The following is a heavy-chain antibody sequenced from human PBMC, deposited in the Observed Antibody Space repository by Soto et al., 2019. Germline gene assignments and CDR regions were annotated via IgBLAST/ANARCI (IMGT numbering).Heavy chain of an antibody. CDR3: ARSRGYCSSTSCFSDFDY. D-gene: IGHD2-2*01. V-gene: IGHV1-2*02. CDR1: GYTFTGYY. CDR2: INPNSGGT. Sequence: ASVKVSCKASGYTFTGYYMHWVRQAPGQGLEWMGWINPNSGGTNYAQKLQGRVTVTRDTSINTAYMELSRLRSDDTAVYYCARSRGYCSSTSCFSDFDYWGKGTLVTVSS. J-gene: IGHJ4*02.